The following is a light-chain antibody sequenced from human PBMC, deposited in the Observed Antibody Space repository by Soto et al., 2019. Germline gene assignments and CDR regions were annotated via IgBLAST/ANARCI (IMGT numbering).Light chain of an antibody. J-gene: IGLJ3*02. CDR3: QVWDRSSNHWV. V-gene: IGLV3-21*02. CDR2: DDS. CDR1: NIGSKS. Sequence: SYELTQPPSVSVAPGQTATVTCGGRNIGSKSVHWYQQKPGQAPVLVVYDDSDRPSGIPGRFSGSNSGDTATLTISGVEAGDEADYYCQVWDRSSNHWVFGGGTKLTVL.